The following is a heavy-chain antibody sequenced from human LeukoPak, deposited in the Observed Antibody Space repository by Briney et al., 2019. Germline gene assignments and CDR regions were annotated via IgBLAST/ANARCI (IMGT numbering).Heavy chain of an antibody. Sequence: GGSLRLSCAASGFTFSVYTIHWVRQAPGKGLEWVVVMSSDGSNKYYADSVKGRFTISRDNSKNTLYLQMNSLRAEDTAVYYCARDAYDSSGYLFDYWGQGTLVTVSS. CDR1: GFTFSVYT. CDR3: ARDAYDSSGYLFDY. J-gene: IGHJ4*02. D-gene: IGHD3-22*01. CDR2: MSSDGSNK. V-gene: IGHV3-30-3*01.